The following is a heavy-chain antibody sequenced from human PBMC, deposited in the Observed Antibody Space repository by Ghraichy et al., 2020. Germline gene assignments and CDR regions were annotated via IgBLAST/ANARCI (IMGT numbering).Heavy chain of an antibody. CDR2: ISGSGGST. V-gene: IGHV3-23*01. CDR3: ANLGSSGWAHFDY. D-gene: IGHD6-19*01. J-gene: IGHJ4*02. Sequence: LSLTCAASGFTFSSYVMSWVRQAPGKRLEWVSTISGSGGSTYYADSVKGRFTISRDNSKTTLYLQMNSLGAEDTAVYYCANLGSSGWAHFDYWGQGTLVTVSS. CDR1: GFTFSSYV.